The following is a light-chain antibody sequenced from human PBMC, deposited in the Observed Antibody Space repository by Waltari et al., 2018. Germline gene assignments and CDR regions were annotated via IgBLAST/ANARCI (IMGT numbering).Light chain of an antibody. Sequence: SVLTQPPSASGTPGPRVTISCSGSSYNLGTTPATWYQPLPGAAPKLLPYMNDQRPSGVPDRFSGSKSGTSASLGISGLQSEDEADYYCATWEDSLNGQLFGGGTKLTVL. V-gene: IGLV1-44*01. CDR2: MND. CDR1: SYNLGTTP. J-gene: IGLJ2*01. CDR3: ATWEDSLNGQL.